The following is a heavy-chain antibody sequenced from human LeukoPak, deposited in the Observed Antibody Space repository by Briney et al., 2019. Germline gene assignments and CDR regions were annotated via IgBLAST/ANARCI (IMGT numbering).Heavy chain of an antibody. Sequence: PGGSLRVSXAASGLTFSNYRMSWIRQAPGKGLEWVSTITGSGGSTYYADSVSGRFTISRDNSKNTLFLQMNTLRAEDTAVYYCAKDPVWNPSYYSYYMDVWGRGTTVTVSS. J-gene: IGHJ6*03. CDR1: GLTFSNYR. CDR3: AKDPVWNPSYYSYYMDV. CDR2: ITGSGGST. V-gene: IGHV3-23*01. D-gene: IGHD1-1*01.